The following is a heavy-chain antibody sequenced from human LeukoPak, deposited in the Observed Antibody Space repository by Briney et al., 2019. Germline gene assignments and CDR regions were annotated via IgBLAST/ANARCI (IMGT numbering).Heavy chain of an antibody. J-gene: IGHJ6*02. D-gene: IGHD3-10*01. V-gene: IGHV3-66*01. Sequence: PGGSLRLSCAASGFTVSSNYMSWVRQAPGKGLEWVSVIYSGGSTYYADSVKGRFTISRDNSKNTLYLQMNSLRAEDTAVYYCASPSPGPGHYYYYGMDVWGQGTTVTVSS. CDR2: IYSGGST. CDR1: GFTVSSNY. CDR3: ASPSPGPGHYYYYGMDV.